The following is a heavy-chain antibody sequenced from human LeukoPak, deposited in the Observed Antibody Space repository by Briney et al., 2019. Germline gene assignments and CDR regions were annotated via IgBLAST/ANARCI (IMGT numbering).Heavy chain of an antibody. CDR3: ARETSQKGAHYMDV. V-gene: IGHV4-4*02. CDR1: GGSISRSNW. CDR2: IYQSGST. J-gene: IGHJ6*03. D-gene: IGHD3-16*01. Sequence: SETLSLTCAVSGGSISRSNWWSWVRQPPGKGLEWIGEIYQSGSTNYNPSLKSRVTISVDKSKNQFSLKLSSVTAADTAVYYCARETSQKGAHYMDVWGKGTTVTISS.